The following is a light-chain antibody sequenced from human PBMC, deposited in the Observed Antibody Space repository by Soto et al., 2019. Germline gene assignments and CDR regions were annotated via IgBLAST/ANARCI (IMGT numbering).Light chain of an antibody. CDR2: GAS. Sequence: EIVMTQSPATLSVSPGERATLSCRASQSVSSNLAWYQQKPGQAPRLLIYGASTRATGIPARFSGSGCGTEFTLTISSLQSEDFAVYYCQQYNYWPRTFGQGTKVEIK. V-gene: IGKV3-15*01. J-gene: IGKJ1*01. CDR1: QSVSSN. CDR3: QQYNYWPRT.